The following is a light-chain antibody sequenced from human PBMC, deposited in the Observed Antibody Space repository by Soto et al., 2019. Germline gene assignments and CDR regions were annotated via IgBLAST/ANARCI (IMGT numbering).Light chain of an antibody. V-gene: IGKV1D-16*01. Sequence: DIQMTQSPSSVSASVGDRVTITFRASQDIGTWFAWYQQRPGKAPKFLIYAASTLQKGVPSRFSGSGFGTEFTLTITSLQSEDFAVYFCHQSNKWPRTFGRGTKVDI. CDR3: HQSNKWPRT. CDR1: QDIGTW. J-gene: IGKJ1*01. CDR2: AAS.